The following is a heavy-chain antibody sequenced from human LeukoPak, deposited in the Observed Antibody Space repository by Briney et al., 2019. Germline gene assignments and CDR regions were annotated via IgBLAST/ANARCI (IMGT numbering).Heavy chain of an antibody. CDR2: IYSGGSI. CDR3: ARALNGFDI. V-gene: IGHV3-53*01. CDR1: GLIVSSNY. Sequence: GGSLRLSCAASGLIVSSNYMTWVRQAPGKRLEWVSVIYSGGSIYYADSVKDRFTISRDNSRNTLYLQMNSLRAEDTAVYYCARALNGFDIWGPGTLVTVSS. J-gene: IGHJ3*02.